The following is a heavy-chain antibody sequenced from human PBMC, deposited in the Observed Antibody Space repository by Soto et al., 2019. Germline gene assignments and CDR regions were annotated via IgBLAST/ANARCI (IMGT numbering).Heavy chain of an antibody. Sequence: QVQLVESGGGVVQPGRSLRLSCAASGFTFSAYGMHWVRQAPGRGLEWVAIISHDGSYKAYADSVKGRFTIARDNSKGALYLLLNSLRADDSALYYCAKDPEGGNDYFDHWGQGAQVTVSS. CDR1: GFTFSAYG. CDR2: ISHDGSYK. V-gene: IGHV3-30*18. D-gene: IGHD2-15*01. J-gene: IGHJ4*02. CDR3: AKDPEGGNDYFDH.